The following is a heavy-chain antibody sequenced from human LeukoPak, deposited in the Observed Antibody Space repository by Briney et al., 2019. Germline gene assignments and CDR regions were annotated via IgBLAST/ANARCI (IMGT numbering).Heavy chain of an antibody. D-gene: IGHD5-18*01. CDR2: YNGNTK. Sequence: GGSLRLSCVASGFTFTHYGFHWVRQAPGKALEWVSYNGNTKYGDSVKGRFTISRDNSKNTLYLQMNSLRAADTAVYYCARGSGYSYSFTGRERTKSRLDYWGQGTLVTVSS. CDR3: ARGSGYSYSFTGRERTKSRLDY. J-gene: IGHJ4*02. V-gene: IGHV3-30*03. CDR1: GFTFTHYG.